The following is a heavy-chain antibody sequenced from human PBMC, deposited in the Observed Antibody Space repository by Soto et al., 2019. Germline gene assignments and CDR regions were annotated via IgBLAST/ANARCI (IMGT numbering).Heavy chain of an antibody. CDR2: ISYTGST. D-gene: IGHD3-22*01. CDR3: VRGRGYYYGRSGYYFDY. CDR1: GAVTADDSY. V-gene: IGHV4-30-4*01. J-gene: IGHJ4*02. Sequence: QVQLQESGPRLVKPSQTLSLTCAVSGAVTADDSYWSWIRQAPGKGLEWIGYISYTGSTSYNPSLQSRLTISVDTSKKQSSLEMNYVTAADTAVYYCVRGRGYYYGRSGYYFDYWDQGALVTVSS.